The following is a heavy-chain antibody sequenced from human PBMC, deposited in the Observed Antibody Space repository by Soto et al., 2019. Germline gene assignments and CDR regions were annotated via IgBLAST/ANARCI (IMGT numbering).Heavy chain of an antibody. CDR1: GFTFSSYG. V-gene: IGHV3-30*18. CDR3: AKGVIGVAAAGVIDY. D-gene: IGHD6-13*01. Sequence: GGSLRLSCAASGFTFSSYGMHWVRQAPGKGLEWVAVISYNGSNKYYADSVKGRFTISRDNSKNTLYLQMNSLRAEDTAVYYCAKGVIGVAAAGVIDYWGQGTLVTVSS. CDR2: ISYNGSNK. J-gene: IGHJ4*02.